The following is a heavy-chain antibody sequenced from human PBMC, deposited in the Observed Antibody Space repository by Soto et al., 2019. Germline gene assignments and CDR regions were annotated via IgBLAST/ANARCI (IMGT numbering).Heavy chain of an antibody. D-gene: IGHD3-10*01. CDR2: IYYSGST. CDR1: GGSISSYY. J-gene: IGHJ3*02. CDR3: ARDWGGRVYGSGSYDASDAFDI. Sequence: SETLSLTCTVSGGSISSYYWSWIRQPPGKGLEWIGYIYYSGSTNYNPSLKSRVTISVDTSKNQFSLKLSSVTAADTAVYYCARDWGGRVYGSGSYDASDAFDIWGQGTMVTV. V-gene: IGHV4-59*01.